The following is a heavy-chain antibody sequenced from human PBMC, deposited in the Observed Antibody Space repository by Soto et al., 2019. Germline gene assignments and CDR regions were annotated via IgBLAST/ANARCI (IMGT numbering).Heavy chain of an antibody. CDR3: GRVRTRDYWSGYSPIDI. J-gene: IGHJ3*02. CDR1: GYTFTSYL. CDR2: INPSGGST. V-gene: IGHV1-46*01. D-gene: IGHD3-3*01. Sequence: QVLLVQSGAEVKKPGASVKVSCKASGYTFTSYLIHWIRQAPGQGLEWVGLINPSGGSTNYAQKFQGGVTVTRDTSTSTVYMDLSSLRSEDTALYYWGRVRTRDYWSGYSPIDIWGQGTMVTVSS.